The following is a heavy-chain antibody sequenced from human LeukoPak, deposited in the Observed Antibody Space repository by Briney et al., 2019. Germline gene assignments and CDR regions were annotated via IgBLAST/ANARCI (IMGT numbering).Heavy chain of an antibody. J-gene: IGHJ5*02. CDR1: GFTFSTYG. V-gene: IGHV3-33*01. D-gene: IGHD2-2*01. CDR3: ARSVFCSSASCFGGWFDP. CDR2: IWYDGSNE. Sequence: TGRSLRLSCAASGFTFSTYGMHWVRQAQGKGLEWVALIWYDGSNENYADSVKGRFTISRDNSRNTLYLQMNSLRAEDTAVYYCARSVFCSSASCFGGWFDPWGQGTLVTVSS.